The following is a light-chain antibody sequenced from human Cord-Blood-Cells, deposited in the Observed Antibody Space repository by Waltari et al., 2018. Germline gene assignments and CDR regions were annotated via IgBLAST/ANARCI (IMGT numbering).Light chain of an antibody. J-gene: IGKJ4*01. CDR1: QSVSSSY. CDR3: QQYGSSPRTLT. Sequence: EIVLTQSPGTLSLSPGERATLSCRASQSVSSSYLAWYQQKPGQAPRPLIYGASSRGTGSPDRFSGSGSGTDFTLTISRLGPEDFAVYYCQQYGSSPRTLTFGGGTKVEIK. CDR2: GAS. V-gene: IGKV3-20*01.